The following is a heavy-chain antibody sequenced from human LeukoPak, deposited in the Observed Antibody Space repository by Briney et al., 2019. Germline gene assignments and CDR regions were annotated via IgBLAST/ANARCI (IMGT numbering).Heavy chain of an antibody. CDR1: GGSISSGGYS. CDR3: ARGHNDILTGYYRTFFDH. D-gene: IGHD3-9*01. Sequence: SETLSLTCAVSGGSISSGGYSWSWIRQPPGKGLEFIGYIYHSGATYYNPSLKSRVTISVDRSKDQFSLKLTSVTAADTAVYYCARGHNDILTGYYRTFFDHWGQGALVTVSS. J-gene: IGHJ4*02. V-gene: IGHV4-30-2*01. CDR2: IYHSGAT.